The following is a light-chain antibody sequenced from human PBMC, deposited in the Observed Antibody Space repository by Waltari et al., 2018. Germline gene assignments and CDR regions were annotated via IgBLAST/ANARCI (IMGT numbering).Light chain of an antibody. CDR2: AAS. CDR1: QNIDRF. V-gene: IGKV1-39*01. J-gene: IGKJ3*01. CDR3: QQTYSNPIT. Sequence: DIQVTQSPSSLSASVGDTVTLTCRAGQNIDRFLNWYQQRGGKAPKLLIYAASNLAGGVPSRFRGSGSGTDFTLTISGLQLEDFATYFCQQTYSNPITFGPGTTVDIK.